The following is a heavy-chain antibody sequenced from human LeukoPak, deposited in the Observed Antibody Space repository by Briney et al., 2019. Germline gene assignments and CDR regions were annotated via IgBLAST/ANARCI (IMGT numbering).Heavy chain of an antibody. Sequence: PSETLSLTCTVSGGSISSYYWSWIRQPPGKGLEWIGYIYYSGSTNYNPSLKSRVTISVDTSKSQFSLKLSSVTAADSAVYYCARHGGGWYYFDYWGQGTLVIVSS. V-gene: IGHV4-59*08. CDR3: ARHGGGWYYFDY. CDR2: IYYSGST. CDR1: GGSISSYY. J-gene: IGHJ4*02. D-gene: IGHD6-19*01.